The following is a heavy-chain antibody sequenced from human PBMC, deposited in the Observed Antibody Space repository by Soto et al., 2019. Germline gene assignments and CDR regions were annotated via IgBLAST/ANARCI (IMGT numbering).Heavy chain of an antibody. J-gene: IGHJ6*02. Sequence: EVQLMESGGGLVHPGGSLRLSCVGSGFAFSTYDINWVRQAPGKGLEWVSVISGSGGVTYYADSVQGRFTIPRDNSKNTLFLQMNSLRAEDTAVYYCAKDTRTGGSPFSHFGMDVWGQGTTVTVSS. CDR3: AKDTRTGGSPFSHFGMDV. CDR1: GFAFSTYD. D-gene: IGHD2-8*02. V-gene: IGHV3-23*01. CDR2: ISGSGGVT.